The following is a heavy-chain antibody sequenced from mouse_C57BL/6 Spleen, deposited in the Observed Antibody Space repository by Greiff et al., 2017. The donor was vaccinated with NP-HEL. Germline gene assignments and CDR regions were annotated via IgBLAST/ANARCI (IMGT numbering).Heavy chain of an antibody. J-gene: IGHJ2*01. V-gene: IGHV1-15*01. D-gene: IGHD1-1*01. CDR1: GYTFTDYE. CDR2: IDPETGGT. CDR3: TRSGSSLYYFDY. Sequence: LVESGAELVRPGASVTLSCKASGYTFTDYEMHWVKQTPVHGLEWIGAIDPETGGTAYNQKFKGKAILTADKSSSTAYMELRSLTSEYSAVYYCTRSGSSLYYFDYWGQGTTLTVSS.